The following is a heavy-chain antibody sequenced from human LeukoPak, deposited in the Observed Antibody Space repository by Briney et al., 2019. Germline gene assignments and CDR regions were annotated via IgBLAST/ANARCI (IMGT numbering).Heavy chain of an antibody. Sequence: ASVKVSCKASGYTFTSYYMHWVRQAPGQGLEWMGIINPSGGSTSYAQKFQGRVTMTRDTSTSTVYMELSSLRSEDTAVYYCAREGWRDYYGSGSSNFWGQGTLVTVSS. D-gene: IGHD3-10*01. CDR1: GYTFTSYY. CDR2: INPSGGST. V-gene: IGHV1-46*01. J-gene: IGHJ4*02. CDR3: AREGWRDYYGSGSSNF.